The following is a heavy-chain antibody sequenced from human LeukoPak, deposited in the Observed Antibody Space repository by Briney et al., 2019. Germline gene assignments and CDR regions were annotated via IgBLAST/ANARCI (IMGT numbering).Heavy chain of an antibody. V-gene: IGHV3-15*01. Sequence: GGSLRLSCAASGFTFRNAWMTWVRQAPGKGLEWVGCIKSKTDGGTTDYAAPVKGRFTILRDDSKNTLYLQMSSLKTEDTAVYYCTTRAYWGQGTLVTVSS. CDR2: IKSKTDGGTT. CDR1: GFTFRNAW. CDR3: TTRAY. J-gene: IGHJ4*02.